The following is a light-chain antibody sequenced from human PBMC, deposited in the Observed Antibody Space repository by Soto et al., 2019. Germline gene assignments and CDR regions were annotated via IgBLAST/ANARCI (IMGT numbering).Light chain of an antibody. V-gene: IGKV3D-15*01. CDR3: QQYSNWPPWT. CDR1: QSVSTN. J-gene: IGKJ1*01. CDR2: GAS. Sequence: IVMTQSPATLSVSPGQRATLSCRASQSVSTNLAWYQQKPGQAPRLLIYGASTRATGIPARFSGSGSGTEFTLYISGLQSDDFAVYYCQQYSNWPPWTFGQGTRVDFK.